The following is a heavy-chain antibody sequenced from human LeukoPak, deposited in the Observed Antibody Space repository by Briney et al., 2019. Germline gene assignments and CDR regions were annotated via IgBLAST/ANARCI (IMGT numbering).Heavy chain of an antibody. CDR1: GGSISSSSYF. CDR2: IYYSGST. J-gene: IGHJ3*01. V-gene: IGHV4-39*01. CDR3: ARGLEGSF. Sequence: SETLSLTCTVSGGSISSSSYFWGWIRQPPGKGLEWIGSIYYSGSTYYNPSLKSRVTISVDTSKNQFSLNLSSVTAADTTVYYCARGLEGSFWGQGTMVTVSS. D-gene: IGHD2-15*01.